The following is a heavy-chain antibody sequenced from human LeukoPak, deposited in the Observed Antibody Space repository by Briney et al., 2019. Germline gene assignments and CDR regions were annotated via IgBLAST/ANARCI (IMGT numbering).Heavy chain of an antibody. CDR1: GFTFSTNS. CDR2: ISSTGGTI. Sequence: GGSLRLSCAASGFTFSTNSMNWVRQAPGKGLEWVSYISSTGGTIYYADSMKGRFTISRDNAKNSLYLQMNSLRVEDTAMYYCARVKDGGNSNSDAFDIWGQGTMVTVSS. V-gene: IGHV3-48*04. D-gene: IGHD4-23*01. CDR3: ARVKDGGNSNSDAFDI. J-gene: IGHJ3*02.